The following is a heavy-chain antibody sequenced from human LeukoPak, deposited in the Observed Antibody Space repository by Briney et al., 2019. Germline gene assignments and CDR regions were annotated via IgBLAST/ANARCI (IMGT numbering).Heavy chain of an antibody. V-gene: IGHV4-59*01. CDR2: IYYSGST. Sequence: SETLSLTCTVSGGSISSYYWIWIRQPPGKGLEWIGCIYYSGSTNYNPSLKSRVTISVDTSKNQFSLKLSSVTAADTAVYYCARSWVQRSWFDPWGQGTLVTVSS. CDR3: ARSWVQRSWFDP. D-gene: IGHD1-1*01. CDR1: GGSISSYY. J-gene: IGHJ5*02.